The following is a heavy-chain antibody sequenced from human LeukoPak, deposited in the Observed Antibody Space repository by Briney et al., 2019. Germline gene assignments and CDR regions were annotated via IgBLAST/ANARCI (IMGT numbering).Heavy chain of an antibody. CDR3: ARLRNSDY. CDR2: IKEDGSEK. CDR1: GFTFSNYW. V-gene: IGHV3-7*01. D-gene: IGHD3-3*01. Sequence: GGSLRLSCAASGFTFSNYWMTWVRQAPGKGLEWVANIKEDGSEKNYVDSVKGRFTISRDNAKKSLYLQMNSLRAEDTAMYYCARLRNSDYWGQGTLVTVSS. J-gene: IGHJ4*02.